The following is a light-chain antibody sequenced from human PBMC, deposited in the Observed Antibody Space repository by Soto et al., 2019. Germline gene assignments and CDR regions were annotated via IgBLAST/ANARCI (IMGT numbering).Light chain of an antibody. CDR1: QTISSW. V-gene: IGKV1-5*03. CDR3: QLYTSYSEA. CDR2: KAS. J-gene: IGKJ1*01. Sequence: DNQRTQYTYTVSGSVGGRVTITLGASQTISSWLAWYQQKPGKAPKLLIYKASTLKSGVPSRFSGSGSGTEFTLTISSLQPDDFTTYYCQLYTSYSEAFGQGTKVDIK.